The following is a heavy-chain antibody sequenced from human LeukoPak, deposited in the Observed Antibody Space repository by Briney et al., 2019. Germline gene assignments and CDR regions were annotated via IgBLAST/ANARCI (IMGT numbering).Heavy chain of an antibody. CDR2: IDPSGGST. Sequence: ASVKVSCKASGYTFTSYHMHWVRQAPGQGLEWMGIIDPSGGSTSYAQKFQGRVTMTRDTSTSTVYMELSSLRSEDTAVYYCASRTYCGGDCLYAFDIWGQGTMVTVSS. CDR3: ASRTYCGGDCLYAFDI. D-gene: IGHD2-21*02. CDR1: GYTFTSYH. J-gene: IGHJ3*02. V-gene: IGHV1-46*01.